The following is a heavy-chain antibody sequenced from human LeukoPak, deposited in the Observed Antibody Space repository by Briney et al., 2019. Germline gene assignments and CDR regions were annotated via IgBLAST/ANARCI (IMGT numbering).Heavy chain of an antibody. D-gene: IGHD4-17*01. J-gene: IGHJ4*02. V-gene: IGHV1-69*13. Sequence: ASVKVSCKASGGTFSSYAINWVRQAPGQGLEWMGGIIPIFATANYAQKFQGRVTITADESTSTAYMELSSLRSEDTAVYYCARDYGDYLFDYWGQGTLVTVS. CDR3: ARDYGDYLFDY. CDR2: IIPIFATA. CDR1: GGTFSSYA.